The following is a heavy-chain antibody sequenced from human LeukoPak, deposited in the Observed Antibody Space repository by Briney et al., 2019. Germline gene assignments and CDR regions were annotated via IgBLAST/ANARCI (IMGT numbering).Heavy chain of an antibody. CDR1: GGSISSGDYY. CDR3: ARSIAVAVIDY. Sequence: SQTLSLTCTVSGGSISSGDYYWSWIRQPPGKGLEWIGYIYYSGSTYYNPSLKSRVTISVDTSKNQFSLKPSSVTAADTAVYYCARSIAVAVIDYWGQGTLVTVSS. V-gene: IGHV4-30-4*08. J-gene: IGHJ4*02. D-gene: IGHD6-19*01. CDR2: IYYSGST.